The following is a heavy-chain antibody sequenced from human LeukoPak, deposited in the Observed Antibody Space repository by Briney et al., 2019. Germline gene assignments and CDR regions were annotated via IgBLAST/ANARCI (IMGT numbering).Heavy chain of an antibody. Sequence: SETLSLTCAVYGGSFSAYYWSWIRQPPGKGLEWIGEINHSGSTDYNPSLKSRITMSLDTSKNQFSLRPSSVTAADTAVYYCATRSVASWYPLDYWGQRTLVTVSS. V-gene: IGHV4-34*01. J-gene: IGHJ4*02. CDR3: ATRSVASWYPLDY. CDR1: GGSFSAYY. CDR2: INHSGST. D-gene: IGHD6-13*01.